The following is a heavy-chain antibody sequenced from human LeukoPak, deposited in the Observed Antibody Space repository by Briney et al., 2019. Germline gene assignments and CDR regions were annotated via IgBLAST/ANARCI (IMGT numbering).Heavy chain of an antibody. CDR2: INHSGST. Sequence: SETLSLTCAVYGGSFSGYYWSWIRQPPGKGLEWTGEINHSGSTNYNPSLKSRVTISVDTSKNQFSLKLSSVTAADTAVYYCARTHYWGQGTLVTVSS. V-gene: IGHV4-34*01. CDR1: GGSFSGYY. J-gene: IGHJ4*02. CDR3: ARTHY.